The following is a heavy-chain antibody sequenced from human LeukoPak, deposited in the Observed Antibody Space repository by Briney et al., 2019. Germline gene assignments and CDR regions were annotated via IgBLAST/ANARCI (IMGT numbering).Heavy chain of an antibody. Sequence: SETLSLTCTVSGGSISSSSYYWGWIRQPPGKGLEWIGSIYYSGSTYYNPSLKSRVTISVDTSKNQFSLKLSSVTAADTAVYYCAGHSGHIVVVTAIRYFDYWGQGTLVTVSS. CDR2: IYYSGST. CDR3: AGHSGHIVVVTAIRYFDY. J-gene: IGHJ4*02. CDR1: GGSISSSSYY. V-gene: IGHV4-39*01. D-gene: IGHD2-21*02.